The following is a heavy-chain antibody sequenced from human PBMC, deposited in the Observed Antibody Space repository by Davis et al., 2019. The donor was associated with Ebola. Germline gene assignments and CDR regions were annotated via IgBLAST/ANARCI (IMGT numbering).Heavy chain of an antibody. CDR1: GFSFSGSA. CDR3: TQSGSRDY. J-gene: IGHJ4*02. V-gene: IGHV3-73*01. Sequence: GGSLRLSCAASGFSFSGSAMHWVRQASGKGLEWVGRIRSKANSYATAYAASVKGRFTISRDDSKNTAYLQMNSLKTEDTAVYYCTQSGSRDYWGQETLVTVSS. D-gene: IGHD1-26*01. CDR2: IRSKANSYAT.